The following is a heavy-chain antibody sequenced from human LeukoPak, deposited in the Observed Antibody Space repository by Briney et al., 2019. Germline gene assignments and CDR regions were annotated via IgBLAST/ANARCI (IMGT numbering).Heavy chain of an antibody. CDR1: GGTFSSYA. D-gene: IGHD2-15*01. CDR2: IIPIFGTA. Sequence: SVKVSCKASGGTFSSYAISWVRQAPGQGLEWMGGIIPIFGTANYAQKFQGRVTITVDKSTSTAYMELSSLRSEDMAVYYCARNLRYCSGGSCYSDDAFDIWGQGTMVTVSS. CDR3: ARNLRYCSGGSCYSDDAFDI. V-gene: IGHV1-69*06. J-gene: IGHJ3*02.